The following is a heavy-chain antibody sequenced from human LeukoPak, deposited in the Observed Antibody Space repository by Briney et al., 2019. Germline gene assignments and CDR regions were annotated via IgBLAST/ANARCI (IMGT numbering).Heavy chain of an antibody. CDR2: ISGSGGST. CDR1: GFTYSSYA. Sequence: PGGSLRLSCAASGFTYSSYAMSWVRQAPGKGLEWVSAISGSGGSTYYADSVKGRFTISRDNAKNSLYLQMNSLRAEDTAVYYCAREGDYFDYWGQGTLVTVSS. V-gene: IGHV3-23*01. CDR3: AREGDYFDY. J-gene: IGHJ4*02.